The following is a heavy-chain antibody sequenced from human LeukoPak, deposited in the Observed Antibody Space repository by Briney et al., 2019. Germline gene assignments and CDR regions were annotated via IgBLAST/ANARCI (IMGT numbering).Heavy chain of an antibody. Sequence: GGSLILSCAASGFTFTSYWMHWVRQPPGKGLVWVSRVDHDGSGTAYADSVTGRFTISRDNAKNTAYLQMNSLRDEDTALYYCAIMHGYYDGSGYWVQWGQGTLVTVSS. CDR1: GFTFTSYW. D-gene: IGHD3-22*01. CDR2: VDHDGSGT. V-gene: IGHV3-74*01. J-gene: IGHJ1*01. CDR3: AIMHGYYDGSGYWVQ.